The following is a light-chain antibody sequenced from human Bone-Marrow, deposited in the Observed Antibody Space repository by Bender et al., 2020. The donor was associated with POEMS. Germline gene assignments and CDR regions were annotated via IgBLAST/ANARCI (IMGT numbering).Light chain of an antibody. CDR3: QVWDSGINHVV. CDR2: TDG. CDR1: NIGNKD. V-gene: IGLV3-21*04. Sequence: SYVLTQPPSVSLAPGETARIPCGGDNIGNKDVNWYQQRPGQAPVLVIHTDGDRPSGIPERYSGSNSGNTATLTISGVEAGDEADYYCQVWDSGINHVVFGGGTRLTVL. J-gene: IGLJ3*02.